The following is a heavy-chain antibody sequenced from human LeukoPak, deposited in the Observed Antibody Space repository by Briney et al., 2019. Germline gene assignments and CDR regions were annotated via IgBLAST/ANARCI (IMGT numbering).Heavy chain of an antibody. CDR1: GFTFSSYS. J-gene: IGHJ4*02. D-gene: IGHD3-10*01. Sequence: PGGSLRLSCAASGFTFSSYSMNWVRQAPGKGLEWVSSISSRSSYIYYADSVKGRFTISRDNAKNSLYLQMNSLRAEDTAVYYCARSRNYYGSGSYYPYYFDYWGQGTLVTVSS. CDR3: ARSRNYYGSGSYYPYYFDY. CDR2: ISSRSSYI. V-gene: IGHV3-21*01.